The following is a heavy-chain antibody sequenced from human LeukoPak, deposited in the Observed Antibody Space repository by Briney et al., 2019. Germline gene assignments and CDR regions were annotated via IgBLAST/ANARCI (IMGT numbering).Heavy chain of an antibody. J-gene: IGHJ5*02. Sequence: SETLSLTCTVSGGSISSGGYYWSWIRQHPGKGLEWIGYIYYSGSTYYNPSLKSRVTISVDTSKNQFSLKLSSVTAADTAVYYCASSHSGSYPAFDPWGQGTLVTVSS. CDR2: IYYSGST. CDR1: GGSISSGGYY. D-gene: IGHD1-26*01. V-gene: IGHV4-31*03. CDR3: ASSHSGSYPAFDP.